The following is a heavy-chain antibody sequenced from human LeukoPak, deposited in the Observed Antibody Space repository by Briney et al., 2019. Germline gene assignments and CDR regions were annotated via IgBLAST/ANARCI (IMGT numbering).Heavy chain of an antibody. J-gene: IGHJ4*02. D-gene: IGHD1-26*01. V-gene: IGHV3-30-3*01. CDR2: IATDGSQT. Sequence: GGSLRLSCAASGFTFTNHIMHWVRQAPGKGLEWVASIATDGSQTFYRGSVKGRFTISRDNSKNTLYLQMNSLRSEDTAVYCCAREAVGATVVYWGQGTLVTVSS. CDR1: GFTFTNHI. CDR3: AREAVGATVVY.